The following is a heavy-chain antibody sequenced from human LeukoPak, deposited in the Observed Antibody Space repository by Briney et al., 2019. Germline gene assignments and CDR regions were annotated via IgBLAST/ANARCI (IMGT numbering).Heavy chain of an antibody. CDR3: ARGRGYCTGVSCDIDY. CDR2: IISRGDTT. CDR1: GFTFNAYS. Sequence: PGGSLRLSCAASGFTFNAYSMNWVRQAPGKGLEWVSNIISRGDTTHYAASVKGRFTISRDNAKNSVFLHLNSLRGDDTAVYYRARGRGYCTGVSCDIDYWGQGTLVTVSS. J-gene: IGHJ4*02. D-gene: IGHD2-8*02. V-gene: IGHV3-48*04.